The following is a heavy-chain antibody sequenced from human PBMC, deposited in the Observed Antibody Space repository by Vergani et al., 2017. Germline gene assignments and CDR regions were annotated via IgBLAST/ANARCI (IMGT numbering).Heavy chain of an antibody. D-gene: IGHD6-19*01. Sequence: EVQLLESGGDLVQPGGSLRLSCAASGFTFIMHAMSWVRQAPGKGLEWVSTLSASDRRTNYADYVKGRFTISRDNSKNTLFLHMNSLIAEDTAVYYCARAGRSEVAGTGRAMDVWGQGT. CDR3: ARAGRSEVAGTGRAMDV. CDR2: LSASDRRT. J-gene: IGHJ6*02. V-gene: IGHV3-23*01. CDR1: GFTFIMHA.